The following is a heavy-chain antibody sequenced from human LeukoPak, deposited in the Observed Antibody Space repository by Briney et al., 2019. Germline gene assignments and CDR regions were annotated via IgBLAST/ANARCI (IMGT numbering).Heavy chain of an antibody. D-gene: IGHD1-14*01. CDR2: INSDGSTT. CDR3: VREPQAEYYFDY. Sequence: GGSLRLSCAASGFTFSSYWMHWVRQAPGKGLVWVSRINSDGSTTTYADSVKGRFTISRDNAKNTLYLQMNSLRAEDTAVYYCVREPQAEYYFDYWGQGTLVTVSS. V-gene: IGHV3-74*01. CDR1: GFTFSSYW. J-gene: IGHJ4*02.